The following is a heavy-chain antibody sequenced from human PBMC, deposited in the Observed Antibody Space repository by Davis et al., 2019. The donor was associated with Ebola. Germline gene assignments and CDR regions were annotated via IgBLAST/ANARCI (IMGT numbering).Heavy chain of an antibody. V-gene: IGHV4-34*01. D-gene: IGHD5-18*01. J-gene: IGHJ4*02. CDR2: INHSGST. Sequence: PSETLSLTCAVYGGSFSGYYWSWIRQPPGKGLEWIGEINHSGSTNYNPSLKSRVTISVDTSKNQFSLKLSSVTAADTAVYYCARGSGSYGRSRDYWGQGTLVTVSS. CDR1: GGSFSGYY. CDR3: ARGSGSYGRSRDY.